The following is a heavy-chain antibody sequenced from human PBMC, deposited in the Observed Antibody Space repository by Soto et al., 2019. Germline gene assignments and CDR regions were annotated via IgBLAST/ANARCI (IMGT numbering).Heavy chain of an antibody. Sequence: PSETLSLTCTVSGGAISSGAYYWNWIRQHPGKGLEWIGYIYYSGSTYYNPSLKSRVTISMDTSKNQFSLYLSSVTAADTAVYHSARAGPTAHGMDVWGQGTTVTVSS. CDR1: GGAISSGAYY. CDR2: IYYSGST. J-gene: IGHJ6*02. CDR3: ARAGPTAHGMDV. V-gene: IGHV4-31*03.